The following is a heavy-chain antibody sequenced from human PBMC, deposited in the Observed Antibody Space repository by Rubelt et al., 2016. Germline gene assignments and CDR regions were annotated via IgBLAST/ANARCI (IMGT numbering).Heavy chain of an antibody. CDR3: ARKGVAVADEYDFVY. Sequence: QVQLVQSGAEVKKVGSSVKVSCKASGGTFSNSAISWVRQAPGQGLDWMGGIIPVFGPANYAQKFQGRVSITADKSTSTAYMELSSLRSEDTAVYYCARKGVAVADEYDFVYWGQGTLVTVSS. V-gene: IGHV1-69*06. D-gene: IGHD6-19*01. CDR1: GGTFSNSA. J-gene: IGHJ4*02. CDR2: IIPVFGPA.